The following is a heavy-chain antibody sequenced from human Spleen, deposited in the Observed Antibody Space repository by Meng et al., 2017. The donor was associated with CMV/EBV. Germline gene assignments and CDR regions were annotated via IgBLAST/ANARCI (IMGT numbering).Heavy chain of an antibody. CDR2: IYYSGST. D-gene: IGHD6-13*01. Sequence: SETLSLTCTVSGGSISSYYWSWIRQPPGKGLEWIGYIYYSGSTNYNPSLKSRVTISVDTSKNQFSLKLSSVTAADTAVYYCASYSNIWYVTDYWGQGTLVTVS. CDR3: ASYSNIWYVTDY. V-gene: IGHV4-59*08. J-gene: IGHJ4*02. CDR1: GGSISSYY.